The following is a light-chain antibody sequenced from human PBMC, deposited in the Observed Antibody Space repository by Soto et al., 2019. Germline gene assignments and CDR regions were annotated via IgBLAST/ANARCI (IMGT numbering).Light chain of an antibody. Sequence: EIVLTQSPATLSLSPGERATLSCRASQSVSSYLAWYQQKPGQAPRLLIYDASNRATGIPARFSGSGSGTDFTLTTSSLEPEDFAVYYCQQRSNWPWTFGQGTKVAIK. CDR3: QQRSNWPWT. V-gene: IGKV3-11*01. CDR2: DAS. CDR1: QSVSSY. J-gene: IGKJ1*01.